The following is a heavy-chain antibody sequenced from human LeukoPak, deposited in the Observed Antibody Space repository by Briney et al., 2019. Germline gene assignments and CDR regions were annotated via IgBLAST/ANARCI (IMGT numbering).Heavy chain of an antibody. CDR2: IYYSGST. CDR3: ARDGYGSGWYTIDY. V-gene: IGHV4-59*01. Sequence: SETLSLTCTVSGGSISSYYWSWIRQPPGKGLEWIGYIYYSGSTNYNPSLKSRVTISVDTSKNQSSLKLSSVTAADTAVYYCARDGYGSGWYTIDYWGQGTLVTVSS. D-gene: IGHD6-19*01. J-gene: IGHJ4*02. CDR1: GGSISSYY.